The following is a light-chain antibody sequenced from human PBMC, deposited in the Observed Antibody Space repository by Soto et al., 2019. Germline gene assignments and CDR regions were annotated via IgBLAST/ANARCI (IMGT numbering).Light chain of an antibody. Sequence: DIQMTQSPSSLSASIGDRVTIACRASQGISNYLAWYQQKPGKVPKLLIYAASTLQSGVPSRFSGSGSGTDFTLTISSLQPEHVATYYCQKCGIAPFTFGGGTKVELK. CDR2: AAS. V-gene: IGKV1-27*01. CDR3: QKCGIAPFT. J-gene: IGKJ4*01. CDR1: QGISNY.